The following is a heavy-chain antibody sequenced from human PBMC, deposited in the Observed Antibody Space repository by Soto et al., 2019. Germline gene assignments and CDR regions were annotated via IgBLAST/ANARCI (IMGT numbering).Heavy chain of an antibody. CDR2: IYSGGTT. Sequence: EVQLVESGGALVQPGGSLRLSCAASGFTVSNNYMSWVHQAPGKGLEWVSLIYSGGTTSYADSVKGRFTISRDSSKNTLNLQMNSLRAEDTAVYYCARNSGSKLGPRTAGEGHWGQGTLVTVSS. V-gene: IGHV3-66*01. CDR1: GFTVSNNY. D-gene: IGHD7-27*01. CDR3: ARNSGSKLGPRTAGEGH. J-gene: IGHJ4*02.